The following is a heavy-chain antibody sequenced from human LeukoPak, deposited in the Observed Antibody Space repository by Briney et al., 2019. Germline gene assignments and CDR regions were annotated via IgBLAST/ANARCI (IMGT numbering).Heavy chain of an antibody. J-gene: IGHJ4*02. CDR1: GFTFSSYS. V-gene: IGHV3-21*01. Sequence: PGGSLRISCAASGFTFSSYSMNWVRQAPGKGLEWVSSISSSSSYIYYADSVKGRFTISRDNAKNSLYLQMNSLRAEDTAVYYCARSEYNWNYFDYWGQGTLVTVSS. CDR3: ARSEYNWNYFDY. CDR2: ISSSSSYI. D-gene: IGHD1-20*01.